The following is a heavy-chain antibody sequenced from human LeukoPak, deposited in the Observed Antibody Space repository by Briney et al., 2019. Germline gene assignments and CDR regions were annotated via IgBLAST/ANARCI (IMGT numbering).Heavy chain of an antibody. CDR1: GGSISNCC. Sequence: SETLSPTCTLSGGSISNCCGSSIRQPPGKGLEYIGYIYYSGTTNYNPSLKRRVTISVDTSKNQFSLKLSSVTAADTAEYYCARCSFGGWFHVYWGRGTLVTVSS. D-gene: IGHD6-19*01. CDR3: ARCSFGGWFHVY. J-gene: IGHJ4*02. CDR2: IYYSGTT. V-gene: IGHV4-59*01.